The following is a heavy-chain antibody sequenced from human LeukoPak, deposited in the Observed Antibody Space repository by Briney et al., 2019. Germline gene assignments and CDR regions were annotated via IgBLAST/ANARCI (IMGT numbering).Heavy chain of an antibody. CDR2: MNPNSGNT. J-gene: IGHJ4*02. CDR1: GYTFTSYD. V-gene: IGHV1-8*01. D-gene: IGHD3-22*01. Sequence: ASVKVSCKASGYTFTSYDINWVRQATGQGLEWMGWMNPNSGNTGYAQKFQGRVTMTRNTSISTAYMELSSLRSEDTAVYYCARDLEDSSGYDFDYWGQGTLVTVSS. CDR3: ARDLEDSSGYDFDY.